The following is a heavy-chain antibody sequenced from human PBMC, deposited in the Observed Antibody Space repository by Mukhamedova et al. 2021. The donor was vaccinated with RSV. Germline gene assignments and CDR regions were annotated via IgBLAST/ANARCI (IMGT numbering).Heavy chain of an antibody. D-gene: IGHD2-8*01. J-gene: IGHJ4*02. V-gene: IGHV4-4*07. Sequence: NYNPSLKSRVTMSIDTSRNQLSLTLSSVTAADTAVYYCARVRSDCTNSVCYGVYYWGQGTLVTVSS. CDR3: ARVRSDCTNSVCYGVYY.